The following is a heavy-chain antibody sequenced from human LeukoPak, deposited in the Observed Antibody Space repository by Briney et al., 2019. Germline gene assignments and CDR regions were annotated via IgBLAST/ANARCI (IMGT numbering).Heavy chain of an antibody. J-gene: IGHJ4*02. D-gene: IGHD3-22*01. CDR1: GFTFSSYA. V-gene: IGHV3-23*01. Sequence: GGSLRLSCAASGFTFSSYAMSWVRHAPGKGLELVSTISGSGGSTYYADSVKGRFTISRDNSKNTLYLQMNSLRAEDTAVYYCAGRASYDGTIFYFDYWGLGTLVTVSS. CDR3: AGRASYDGTIFYFDY. CDR2: ISGSGGST.